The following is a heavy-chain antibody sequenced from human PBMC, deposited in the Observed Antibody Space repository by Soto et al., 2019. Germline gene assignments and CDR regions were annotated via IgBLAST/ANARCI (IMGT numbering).Heavy chain of an antibody. CDR2: INPNSGGT. D-gene: IGHD3-3*01. CDR3: AREAGRVITIFGVVTSTHGMDV. CDR1: GYTFTGYY. V-gene: IGHV1-2*02. J-gene: IGHJ6*01. Sequence: ASVKVSCKASGYTFTGYYMHWVRQAPGQGLEWMGWINPNSGGTNYAQKFQGRVTMTRDTSISTAYMELSRLRSDDTAVYYCAREAGRVITIFGVVTSTHGMDVWGQGTTVTGSS.